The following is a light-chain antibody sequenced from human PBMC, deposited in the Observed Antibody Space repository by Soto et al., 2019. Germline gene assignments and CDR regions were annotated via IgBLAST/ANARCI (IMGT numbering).Light chain of an antibody. CDR2: EVS. V-gene: IGLV2-14*01. J-gene: IGLJ1*01. CDR1: SSDVGGYDF. CDR3: SSYTSDWGV. Sequence: QSALTQPASVSGSPGQSITISCTGTSSDVGGYDFVSWYQHHPGKAPKLIIYEVSTRPSGVSNRFSGSKSGNTASLTISGLQAEDEADYYCSSYTSDWGVFGTGTKVT.